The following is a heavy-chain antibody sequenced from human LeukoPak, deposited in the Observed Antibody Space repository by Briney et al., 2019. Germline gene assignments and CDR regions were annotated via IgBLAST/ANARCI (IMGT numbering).Heavy chain of an antibody. D-gene: IGHD6-13*01. CDR1: GFTFSSYA. Sequence: PGGSLRLSCAASGFTFSSYAMHWVRQAPGKGLEWLSYISTSGGTIYYTDSVKGRFSISRDNAKNSLFLQMNSLRAEDTAVYYCARDIAASGTAASTEYFQHWGQGTLVTVSS. J-gene: IGHJ1*01. V-gene: IGHV3-48*03. CDR2: ISTSGGTI. CDR3: ARDIAASGTAASTEYFQH.